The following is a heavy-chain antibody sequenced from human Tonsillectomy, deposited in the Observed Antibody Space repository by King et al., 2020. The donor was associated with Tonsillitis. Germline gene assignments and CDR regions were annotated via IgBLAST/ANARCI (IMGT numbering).Heavy chain of an antibody. J-gene: IGHJ6*02. CDR1: GGSISSGGYY. V-gene: IGHV4-31*03. Sequence: VQLQESGPGLVKPSQTLSLTCTVSGGSISSGGYYWSWIRQHPGKGLEWIGYIYYSGSTYYNPSLKSRVTISVDTSKNQFSLKLSSVTAADTAVYYCARGGYCSSTSCYFANGMDVWGQGTTVTVSS. CDR2: IYYSGST. CDR3: ARGGYCSSTSCYFANGMDV. D-gene: IGHD2-2*01.